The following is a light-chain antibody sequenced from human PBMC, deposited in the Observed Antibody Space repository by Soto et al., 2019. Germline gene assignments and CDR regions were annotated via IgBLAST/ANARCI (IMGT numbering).Light chain of an antibody. V-gene: IGKV2D-29*01. CDR2: EVP. CDR3: MQSLELPRT. Sequence: DIVMTQTPISLSVTPGQPTSISCKSSQSLLHSDGKTSLSWYRQKPGQPPQLLISEVPNRFSGVPDRFSGSGSGTDFTLKISRVEADDVGVYYCMQSLELPRTFVQGTKVEIK. CDR1: QSLLHSDGKTS. J-gene: IGKJ1*01.